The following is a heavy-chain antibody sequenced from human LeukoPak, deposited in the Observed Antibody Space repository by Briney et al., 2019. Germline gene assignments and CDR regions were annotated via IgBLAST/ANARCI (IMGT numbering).Heavy chain of an antibody. CDR1: GYSFTSYW. J-gene: IGHJ6*02. CDR3: ARQAYCGGDCSYYYYGMDV. D-gene: IGHD2-21*02. CDR2: IYPGDSDT. Sequence: GESLKISCKGSGYSFTSYWIGWVRQMPGKGLEWMGIIYPGDSDTKYNPSFQGQVTISADKSTSTAYLQWSSLKASDTAMYYCARQAYCGGDCSYYYYGMDVWGQGTTVTVSS. V-gene: IGHV5-51*01.